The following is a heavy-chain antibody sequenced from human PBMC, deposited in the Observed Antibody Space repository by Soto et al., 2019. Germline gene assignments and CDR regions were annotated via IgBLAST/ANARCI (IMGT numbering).Heavy chain of an antibody. Sequence: ETLSLTFTVSGCSISSSSYYWGWIRQPPGKGLEWIGSIYYSGSTYYNPSLKSRVTISVDTSKNQFSLKLSSVTAADTAVYYCARLPRSYCGGDCYSGNWFDPWGQGTLVTVSS. CDR2: IYYSGST. J-gene: IGHJ5*02. V-gene: IGHV4-39*01. CDR3: ARLPRSYCGGDCYSGNWFDP. CDR1: GCSISSSSYY. D-gene: IGHD2-21*02.